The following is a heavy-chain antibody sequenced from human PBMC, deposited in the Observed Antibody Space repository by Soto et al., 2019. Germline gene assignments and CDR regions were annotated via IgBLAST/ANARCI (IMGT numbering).Heavy chain of an antibody. Sequence: SVKVSCKASGGTFSSYAISWVRQAPGQGLEWMGGIIPIFGTANYAQKFQGRVTITADESTSTAYMELSSLRSEDTAVYYCARDGRGYSYGHEALYYYYGMDVWGQGTTVTVSS. CDR3: ARDGRGYSYGHEALYYYYGMDV. CDR2: IIPIFGTA. CDR1: GGTFSSYA. D-gene: IGHD5-18*01. J-gene: IGHJ6*02. V-gene: IGHV1-69*13.